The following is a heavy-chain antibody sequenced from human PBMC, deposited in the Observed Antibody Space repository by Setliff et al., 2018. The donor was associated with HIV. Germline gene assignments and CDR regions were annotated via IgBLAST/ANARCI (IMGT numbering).Heavy chain of an antibody. CDR1: GDSISRHY. Sequence: SETLSLTCNVSGDSISRHYWNWIRQSPGRGLEWIGEIYHSGSTNYNPSLKSRVTISADTSKNQFSLKLSSVPAADTAVYYCARLFSSSWYSYFDYWGQGTLVTVSS. CDR3: ARLFSSSWYSYFDY. V-gene: IGHV4-59*08. D-gene: IGHD6-13*01. J-gene: IGHJ4*02. CDR2: IYHSGST.